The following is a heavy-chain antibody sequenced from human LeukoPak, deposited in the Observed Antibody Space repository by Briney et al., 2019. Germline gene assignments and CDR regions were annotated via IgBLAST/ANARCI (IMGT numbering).Heavy chain of an antibody. V-gene: IGHV3-48*01. CDR1: GFTFSSYS. D-gene: IGHD2-15*01. J-gene: IGHJ6*04. Sequence: PGGSLRLSCAASGFTFSSYSMNWVRQAPGKGLEWVSYITSSSSTIYYADSVKGRFTISRDNAKNSLYLQMNSLRAEDTAVYYCARTFGWYIHRSGIDVWGKGTTVTVSS. CDR2: ITSSSSTI. CDR3: ARTFGWYIHRSGIDV.